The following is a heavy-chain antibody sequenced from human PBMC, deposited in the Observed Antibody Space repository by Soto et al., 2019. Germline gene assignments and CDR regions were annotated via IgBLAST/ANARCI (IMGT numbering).Heavy chain of an antibody. CDR1: GYTFTSYG. V-gene: IGHV1-18*01. CDR3: ARDIGDLGATEGCYYYGMDV. J-gene: IGHJ6*02. CDR2: ISAYNGNT. Sequence: QVQLVQSGAEVKKPGASVKVSCKASGYTFTSYGISWVRQAPGQGLEWMGWISAYNGNTNYAQKLQGRVTMTTDTPTSTAYMVLRSLGSDDTPVYYCARDIGDLGATEGCYYYGMDVWGQGTTVTVSS. D-gene: IGHD1-26*01.